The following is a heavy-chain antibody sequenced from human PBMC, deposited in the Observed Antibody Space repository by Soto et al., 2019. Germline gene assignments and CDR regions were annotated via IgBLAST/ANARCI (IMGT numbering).Heavy chain of an antibody. Sequence: SETLSLTCTVSGGSISSGDYYWSWIRQPPGKGLEWIGYIYYSGSTYYNPSLKSRVTISVDTSKNQYSLKLSSVTAAYTAVYYCASRSRGPRYYCDYWGQGTMVTVSA. V-gene: IGHV4-30-4*01. D-gene: IGHD3-16*01. CDR3: ASRSRGPRYYCDY. CDR1: GGSISSGDYY. J-gene: IGHJ4*02. CDR2: IYYSGST.